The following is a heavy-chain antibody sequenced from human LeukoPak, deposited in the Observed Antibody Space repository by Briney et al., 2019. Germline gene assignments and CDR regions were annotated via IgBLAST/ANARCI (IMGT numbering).Heavy chain of an antibody. D-gene: IGHD3-10*01. CDR3: AREAYASGSFRTDYYYMDV. Sequence: ASVKVSCKASGYTFTSYGISWVRQAPGQGLEWMGWISPTSGGTNYAQKFQGRVTMTRDTSISTAYMELSRLRSDDTAVYYCAREAYASGSFRTDYYYMDVWGKGTTVTISS. J-gene: IGHJ6*03. CDR1: GYTFTSYG. V-gene: IGHV1-2*02. CDR2: ISPTSGGT.